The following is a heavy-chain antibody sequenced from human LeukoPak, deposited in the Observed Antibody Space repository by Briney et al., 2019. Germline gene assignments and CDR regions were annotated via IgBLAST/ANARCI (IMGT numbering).Heavy chain of an antibody. V-gene: IGHV4-39*01. CDR2: INHSGST. Sequence: SETLSLTCTVSGGSIGNSGYYWSWIRQPPGKGLEWIGEINHSGSTNYNPSLKSRVTISVDTSKNQFSLKLSSVTAADTAVYYCARQGVRGVTYYYYYMDVWGKGTTVTISS. CDR3: ARQGVRGVTYYYYYMDV. CDR1: GGSIGNSGYY. J-gene: IGHJ6*03. D-gene: IGHD3-10*01.